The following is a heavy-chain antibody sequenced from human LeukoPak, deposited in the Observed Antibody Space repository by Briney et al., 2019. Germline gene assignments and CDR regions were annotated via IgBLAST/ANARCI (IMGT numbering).Heavy chain of an antibody. Sequence: SVKVSCKASGFTFTNSAMQWVRQARGQRLEWIGGIVVGSGNTNYAQKFQERVTISRDISKSSAYMELSSLRFEETAVYYCARLVSSSWYGIDWGQGTLVTVSS. J-gene: IGHJ4*02. V-gene: IGHV1-58*02. CDR2: IVVGSGNT. CDR1: GFTFTNSA. CDR3: ARLVSSSWYGID. D-gene: IGHD6-13*01.